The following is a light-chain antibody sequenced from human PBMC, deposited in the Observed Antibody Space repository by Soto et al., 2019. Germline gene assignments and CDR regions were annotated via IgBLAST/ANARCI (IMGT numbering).Light chain of an antibody. V-gene: IGKV3-15*01. CDR3: HQYNQWPLWT. CDR1: QNIYSN. J-gene: IGKJ1*01. CDR2: GAS. Sequence: IVMTQSPATLSVSPGERATLSCRASQNIYSNVAWYQQRPGQAPRLLIYGASTRAAGIPARFSGSGSETEFTLTIRSLQSEDFAVYYCHQYNQWPLWTFGQGTKVDIK.